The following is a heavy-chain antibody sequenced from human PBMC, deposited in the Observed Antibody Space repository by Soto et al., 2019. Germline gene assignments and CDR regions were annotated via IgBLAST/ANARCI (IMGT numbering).Heavy chain of an antibody. D-gene: IGHD4-17*01. CDR3: ARDLTTVVTPGAFDI. V-gene: IGHV4-38-2*02. J-gene: IGHJ3*02. CDR2: IYHSGST. CDR1: GYSISSGYY. Sequence: SDTLSLTCTVSGYSISSGYYWGWIRQPPGKGLEWIGSIYHSGSTYYNPSLKSRVTISVDTSKNQFSLKLSSVTAADTAVYYCARDLTTVVTPGAFDIWGQGTMVTVSS.